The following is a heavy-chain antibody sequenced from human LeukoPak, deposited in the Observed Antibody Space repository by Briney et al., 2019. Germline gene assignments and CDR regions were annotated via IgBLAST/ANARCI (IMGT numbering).Heavy chain of an antibody. J-gene: IGHJ4*02. V-gene: IGHV1-2*02. CDR1: GYTFTGYY. CDR3: AYDSSGYWSPGY. Sequence: ASVKVSCKASGYTFTGYYMHWVRQAPGQGLEWMGWINPNSGGTNYAQKFQGRVTMTRDTSTSTVYMELSSLRSEDTAVYYCAYDSSGYWSPGYWGQGTLVTVSS. CDR2: INPNSGGT. D-gene: IGHD3-22*01.